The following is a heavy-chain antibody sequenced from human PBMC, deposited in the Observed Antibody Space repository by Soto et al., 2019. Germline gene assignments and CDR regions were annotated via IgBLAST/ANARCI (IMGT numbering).Heavy chain of an antibody. Sequence: QVHLVQSGAEEKKPGASVRVSCKASGFTFTTYAIHWVRQAPGQRLEWMGWINAGNGATKYSQNFQDRVTIARDTSANTAFMELSGMRSEDTAVYYCARGSAAAGPYYFDYWAQGTLVTDSS. J-gene: IGHJ4*02. CDR3: ARGSAAAGPYYFDY. CDR1: GFTFTTYA. D-gene: IGHD6-13*01. CDR2: INAGNGAT. V-gene: IGHV1-3*05.